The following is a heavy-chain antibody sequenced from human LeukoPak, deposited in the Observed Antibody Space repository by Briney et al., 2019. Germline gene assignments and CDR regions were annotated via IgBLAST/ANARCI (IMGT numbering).Heavy chain of an antibody. V-gene: IGHV4-59*12. CDR2: IYYSGST. CDR3: ARVKLPGFNWFDP. CDR1: GGSISSYS. Sequence: SETLSLTCTVSGGSISSYSWSWIRQPPGKGLEWIGYIYYSGSTNYNPSLKSRVTISVDTSKNQFSLKLGSVTAADTAVYYCARVKLPGFNWFDPWGQGTLVTVSS. J-gene: IGHJ5*02.